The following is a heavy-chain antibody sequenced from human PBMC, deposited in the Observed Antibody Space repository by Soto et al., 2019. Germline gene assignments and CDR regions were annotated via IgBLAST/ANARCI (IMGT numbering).Heavy chain of an antibody. CDR2: IYYSGTT. J-gene: IGHJ4*02. Sequence: QVQLQESGPGLVKPSDTLSLTCAVSGYSISSSNWWGWIRQPPGKGLEWIGYIYYSGTTYYNPSLKSRVTLSVDTSKNQFSLKLTSVKAVDTAVYYGARREIQGPIDYWGQGTLVTVSS. V-gene: IGHV4-28*01. D-gene: IGHD1-26*01. CDR3: ARREIQGPIDY. CDR1: GYSISSSNW.